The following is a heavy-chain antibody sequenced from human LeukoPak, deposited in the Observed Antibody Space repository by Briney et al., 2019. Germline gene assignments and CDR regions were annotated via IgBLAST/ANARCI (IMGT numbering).Heavy chain of an antibody. Sequence: GGSLRLSCAASGFIFSSYTMNWVRQAPGKGLEWVSSITSGSSYIYYADSVKGRFTISRDNSKNTLYLQMNSLRAEDTAVYYCAKDKTTVTLWGQGTLVTVSS. D-gene: IGHD4-11*01. CDR2: ITSGSSYI. J-gene: IGHJ4*02. CDR1: GFIFSSYT. V-gene: IGHV3-21*04. CDR3: AKDKTTVTL.